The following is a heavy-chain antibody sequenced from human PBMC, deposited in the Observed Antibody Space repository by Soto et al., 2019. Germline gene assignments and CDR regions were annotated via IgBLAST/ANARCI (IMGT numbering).Heavy chain of an antibody. V-gene: IGHV3-30*18. CDR2: ISYDGSNK. D-gene: IGHD6-13*01. J-gene: IGHJ6*02. Sequence: PXGSLRLSCSAAGFTFSSYGMHRVRQAPGRGLEWVAVISYDGSNKYYADSVKGRFTISRDNSKNTLYLQMSSLRAEETAVYYCAKEEIAAAGAYYYYYYGMDVWGQGNTATVSS. CDR1: GFTFSSYG. CDR3: AKEEIAAAGAYYYYYYGMDV.